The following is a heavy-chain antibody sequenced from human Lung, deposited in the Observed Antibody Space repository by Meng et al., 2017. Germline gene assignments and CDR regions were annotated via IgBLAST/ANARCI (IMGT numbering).Heavy chain of an antibody. CDR2: LSSDGSNE. V-gene: IGHV3-30*01. J-gene: IGHJ4*02. Sequence: GGSLRLSCAASGFNFRNYAMHWLRQAPGKGLEWVTDLSSDGSNEHYANSVRGRFTISRDNAKNTLYLQMNSLRPEDTAVYYCVRDWGGLAMFDYWGQGTQVTVSS. CDR1: GFNFRNYA. D-gene: IGHD3-16*01. CDR3: VRDWGGLAMFDY.